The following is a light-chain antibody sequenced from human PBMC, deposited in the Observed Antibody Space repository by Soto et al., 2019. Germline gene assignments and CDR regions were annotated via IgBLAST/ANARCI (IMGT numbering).Light chain of an antibody. Sequence: EIVMTQSPVTLSASPGESATLSCRASQSVDNNVAWYQQKPGQAPRLLIYDASTRAPGFPARFSGSGSGTEFTLTISSLQSEDFAVYYCHHYNSWPYTFGQGTKVDIK. CDR3: HHYNSWPYT. CDR1: QSVDNN. CDR2: DAS. J-gene: IGKJ2*01. V-gene: IGKV3-15*01.